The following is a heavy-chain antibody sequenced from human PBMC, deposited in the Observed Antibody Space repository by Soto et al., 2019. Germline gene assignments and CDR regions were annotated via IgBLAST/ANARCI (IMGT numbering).Heavy chain of an antibody. J-gene: IGHJ4*02. CDR1: GGSISTSNW. CDR3: AWTRTSGTCFDY. D-gene: IGHD1-1*01. CDR2: VYHSGST. V-gene: IGHV4-4*02. Sequence: QVQLQESGPGLVKPSGTLSLTCAVSGGSISTSNWWSWVRQPPGKGLEWIGEVYHSGSTNYNPSFKSRVTMSLAKSQNQFSLKLNSVTAAATALYYRAWTRTSGTCFDYWGQGSLATVSS.